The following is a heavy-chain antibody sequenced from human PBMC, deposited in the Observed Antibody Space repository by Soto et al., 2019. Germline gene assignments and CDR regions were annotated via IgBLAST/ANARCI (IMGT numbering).Heavy chain of an antibody. CDR2: ISAINGNA. CDR3: AITLGCSSTSCPHSHYYGMDV. V-gene: IGHV1-18*04. D-gene: IGHD2-2*01. CDR1: GYTLTNYG. J-gene: IGHJ6*02. Sequence: ASVKVSCKASGYTLTNYGVTWVRQAPGQGLEWMGWISAINGNANYAQKLQGRVTMTADESTSTAYMELSSLSSVTAADTAVYYCAITLGCSSTSCPHSHYYGMDVWGQGTTVTVSS.